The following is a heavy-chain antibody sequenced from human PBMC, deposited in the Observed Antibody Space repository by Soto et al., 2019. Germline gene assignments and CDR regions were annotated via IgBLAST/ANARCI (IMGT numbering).Heavy chain of an antibody. V-gene: IGHV4-4*07. J-gene: IGHJ4*02. CDR1: GGSLSSYY. Sequence: QVQLQESGPGLVKPSETLSLTCTVSGGSLSSYYWSCIRQPAGKGLAWIGRISTRGSTNYNPSLTSRVSMVVDTSKKQCSLRLSSVTAEDTAVYYCARGSCRSSSCYGFDYWGQGTLVTVSS. D-gene: IGHD6-13*01. CDR2: ISTRGST. CDR3: ARGSCRSSSCYGFDY.